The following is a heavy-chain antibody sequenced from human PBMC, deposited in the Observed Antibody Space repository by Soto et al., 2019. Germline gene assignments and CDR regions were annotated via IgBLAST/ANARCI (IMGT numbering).Heavy chain of an antibody. V-gene: IGHV3-30-3*01. D-gene: IGHD3-22*01. CDR2: ISYDGSNK. Sequence: SLKISCAASGFTFSSYAMHWVRQAPGKGLEWVAVISYDGSNKYYADSVKGRFTISRDNSKNTLYLQMNSLRAEDTAVYCSARDYGYYYDSSGYPVQHCGQRTLVTVA. CDR1: GFTFSSYA. CDR3: ARDYGYYYDSSGYPVQH. J-gene: IGHJ1*01.